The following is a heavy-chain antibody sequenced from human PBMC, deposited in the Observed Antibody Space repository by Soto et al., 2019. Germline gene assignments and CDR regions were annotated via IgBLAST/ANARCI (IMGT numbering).Heavy chain of an antibody. CDR2: ISAFNGNT. V-gene: IGHV1-18*01. CDR1: GYTFTTYD. D-gene: IGHD2-8*01. Sequence: QVQLVQSGAEVKKPGASVKVSCKASGYTFTTYDISWVRQAPGQGLEWMGWISAFNGNTNYAQKSKGRVNMTTDTSTSTAYMELRSLRSDDTAVYYCARAVSHFYHYYYMDVWGKGTTVTVSS. J-gene: IGHJ6*03. CDR3: ARAVSHFYHYYYMDV.